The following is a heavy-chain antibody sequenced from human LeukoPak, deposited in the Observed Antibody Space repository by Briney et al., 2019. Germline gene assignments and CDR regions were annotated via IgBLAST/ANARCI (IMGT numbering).Heavy chain of an antibody. D-gene: IGHD6-13*01. CDR1: GYTFTSYA. Sequence: ASVKVSCKASGYTFTSYAMNWVRQAPGQGLEWMGGFDPEDGETIYAQKFQGRVTMTEDTSTDTAYMELSSLRSEDTAVYYCATDNIAAAGISWFDPWGQGTLVTVSS. CDR3: ATDNIAAAGISWFDP. V-gene: IGHV1-24*01. CDR2: FDPEDGET. J-gene: IGHJ5*02.